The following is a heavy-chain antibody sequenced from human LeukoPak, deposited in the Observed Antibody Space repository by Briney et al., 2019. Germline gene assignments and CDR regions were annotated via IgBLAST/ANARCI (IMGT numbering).Heavy chain of an antibody. CDR1: GFTFDDYA. V-gene: IGHV3-23*01. CDR3: AKVSLMVRGVIPNFDY. J-gene: IGHJ4*02. Sequence: PGRSLRLSCAASGFTFDDYAMHWVRQAPGKGLEWVSAISGSGGSTYYADSVKGRFTISRDNSKNTLCLQMNSLRAEDTAVYYCAKVSLMVRGVIPNFDYWGQGTLVTVSS. D-gene: IGHD3-10*01. CDR2: ISGSGGST.